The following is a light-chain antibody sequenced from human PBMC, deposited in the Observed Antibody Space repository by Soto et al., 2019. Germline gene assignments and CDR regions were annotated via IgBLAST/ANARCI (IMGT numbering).Light chain of an antibody. Sequence: DIQMTQSPSTLSASVGARITITCRASQSVSTWLAWYQQKPGKVPDLLIFKASNLYSGVPSRFSGSGSGTEFTLTISSLQPDDFAIYHCQQYDSYPLTFGGGTRVEIK. CDR1: QSVSTW. J-gene: IGKJ4*01. CDR3: QQYDSYPLT. V-gene: IGKV1-5*03. CDR2: KAS.